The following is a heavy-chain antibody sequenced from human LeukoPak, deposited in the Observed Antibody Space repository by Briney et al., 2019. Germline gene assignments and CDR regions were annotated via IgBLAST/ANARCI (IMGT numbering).Heavy chain of an antibody. J-gene: IGHJ6*02. V-gene: IGHV3-30*02. CDR1: GFTFSSYG. CDR2: IRYDGSNK. CDR3: ARDFGGSSNYGMDV. Sequence: GGSLRLSCAASGFTFSSYGMHWVRQAPGKGLEWVAFIRYDGSNKYYADSVKGRFTISRDNSKNTLYLQMNSLRAEDTAVYYCARDFGGSSNYGMDVWGQGTTVTVSS. D-gene: IGHD6-13*01.